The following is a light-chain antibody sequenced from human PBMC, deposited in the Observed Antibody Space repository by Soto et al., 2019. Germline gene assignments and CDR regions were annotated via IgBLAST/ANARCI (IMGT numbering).Light chain of an antibody. J-gene: IGLJ2*01. CDR1: SSDVGGYNY. V-gene: IGLV2-14*01. CDR2: DVS. Sequence: QSALTQPASVSGSPGQSITISCTGTSSDVGGYNYVSWYQQHPGKAPKLMIYDVSNRPSGVSNRFSGSKSGNTAFLTISGLQAEDEAEYYCSSYTSSSTVVFGGGTKVTVL. CDR3: SSYTSSSTVV.